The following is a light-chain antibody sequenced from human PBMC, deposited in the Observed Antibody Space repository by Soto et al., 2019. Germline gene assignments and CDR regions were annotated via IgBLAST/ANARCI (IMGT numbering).Light chain of an antibody. CDR3: ISYISSRTNVV. CDR1: SSHIGGYNY. CDR2: EVT. Sequence: QSALTQPASVSGSPGQSITISCTGTSSHIGGYNYVSWYQQHPGKAPKLMISEVTNRPSGVSNSFSGSKSGNTASLTISGLQPEEEAEYYCISYISSRTNVVFGTATKVTVL. J-gene: IGLJ1*01. V-gene: IGLV2-14*01.